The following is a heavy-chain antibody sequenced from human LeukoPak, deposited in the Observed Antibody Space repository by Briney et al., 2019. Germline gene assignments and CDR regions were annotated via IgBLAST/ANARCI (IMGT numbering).Heavy chain of an antibody. CDR3: ARDHLMRSDIVVVPAFDP. J-gene: IGHJ5*02. CDR2: INTNTGNP. D-gene: IGHD2-2*01. V-gene: IGHV7-4-1*02. CDR1: GYTFTSYD. Sequence: ASVKVSCKASGYTFTSYDINWVRQAPGQGLEWMGWINTNTGNPTYAQGFTGRLVFSLDTSVSTAYLQISSLKAEDTAVYYCARDHLMRSDIVVVPAFDPWGQGTLVTVSS.